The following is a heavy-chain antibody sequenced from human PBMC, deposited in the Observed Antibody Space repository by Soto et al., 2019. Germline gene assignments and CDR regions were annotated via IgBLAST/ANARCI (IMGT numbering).Heavy chain of an antibody. CDR3: TTAHPRGPDY. CDR1: GLSFSNAW. Sequence: EVQLVESGGGLVKPGESLRLSCAASGLSFSNAWMNWVRQAPGKGLEWVGQIRSKTDGGTIFYPAPVKDRFIISRDGSRNTLYLQMNSLKTEDTAVYYCTTAHPRGPDYWGQGTLVTVST. D-gene: IGHD5-12*01. V-gene: IGHV3-15*01. CDR2: IRSKTDGGTI. J-gene: IGHJ4*02.